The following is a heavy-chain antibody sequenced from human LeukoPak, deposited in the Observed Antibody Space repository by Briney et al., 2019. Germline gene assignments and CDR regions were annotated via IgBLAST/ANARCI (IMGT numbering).Heavy chain of an antibody. Sequence: GGSLRLSCAASGITFNSYGMRWVRQAPDKGLEWVAFIRYDGSNEYYVDSVKGRFTISRDNSKNTLYLQMNSLRSEDTAVYYCGGDFDYWGQGTLVTVSS. V-gene: IGHV3-30*02. CDR3: GGDFDY. J-gene: IGHJ4*02. CDR1: GITFNSYG. D-gene: IGHD2-21*01. CDR2: IRYDGSNE.